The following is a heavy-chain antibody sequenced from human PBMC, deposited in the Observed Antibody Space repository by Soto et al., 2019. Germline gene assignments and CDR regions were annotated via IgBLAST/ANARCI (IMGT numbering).Heavy chain of an antibody. D-gene: IGHD3-3*01. CDR2: VIPIFGTA. CDR1: GYTFTSYG. V-gene: IGHV1-69*13. CDR3: ARDYDFWSGYGPNGMDV. J-gene: IGHJ6*02. Sequence: ASVKVSCKASGYTFTSYGISWVRQAPGQGLEWMGGVIPIFGTANYAQKFQGRVTITADESTSTAYMELSSLRSEDTAVYYCARDYDFWSGYGPNGMDVWGQGTTVTVSS.